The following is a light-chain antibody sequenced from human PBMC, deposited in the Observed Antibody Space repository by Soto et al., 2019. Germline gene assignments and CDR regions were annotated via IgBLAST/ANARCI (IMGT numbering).Light chain of an antibody. V-gene: IGKV1-12*01. Sequence: DIQMTQSPSSVSASVGDSVTIPCRASQGISSWLAWYQQKPEKAPKLVIYDASSLQSGVLSRLSRSGSGTDITLTISSLQPEDFATYYCQQANSIPLTIGGGTKVEI. CDR3: QQANSIPLT. CDR2: DAS. J-gene: IGKJ4*01. CDR1: QGISSW.